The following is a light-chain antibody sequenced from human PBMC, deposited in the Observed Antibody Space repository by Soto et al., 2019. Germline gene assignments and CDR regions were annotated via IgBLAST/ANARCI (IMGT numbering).Light chain of an antibody. Sequence: DIQMTQSPSSLSASVGDRVTLTCQASQDISNYLNWYQQKPGKATKLLIYDASNLETGVPSRFSGSGSGTDFTFTISSLQPEEFATYSCKQLSGYPWTVGQGTKVDIK. V-gene: IGKV1-33*01. CDR1: QDISNY. CDR3: KQLSGYPWT. J-gene: IGKJ1*01. CDR2: DAS.